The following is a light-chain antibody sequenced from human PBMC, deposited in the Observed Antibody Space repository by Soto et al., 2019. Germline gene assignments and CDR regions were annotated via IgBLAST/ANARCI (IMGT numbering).Light chain of an antibody. V-gene: IGKV1-5*01. J-gene: IGKJ2*01. CDR3: QQYMSHPYT. CDR2: DAS. Sequence: GDRVTITCRASQTTNTWSAWYQQKPGTAPKLLIYDASSLEGGVPSRFRASGTGTELTLTISSLQPDDLATYYCQQYMSHPYTFGQGTKVEIK. CDR1: QTTNTW.